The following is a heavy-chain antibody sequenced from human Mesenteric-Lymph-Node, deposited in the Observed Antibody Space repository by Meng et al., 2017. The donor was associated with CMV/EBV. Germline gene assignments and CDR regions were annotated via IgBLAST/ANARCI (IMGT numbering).Heavy chain of an antibody. CDR3: AREMYSSSWPIFDY. CDR1: GFTFSSYW. D-gene: IGHD6-13*01. Sequence: ESLKISCAASGFTFSSYWMHWVRQAPGKGLVWVSRINSDGSSTSYADSVKGRFTISRDNAKNTLYLQMNSLRAEDTAVYYCAREMYSSSWPIFDYWGQGTLVTVSS. J-gene: IGHJ4*02. V-gene: IGHV3-74*01. CDR2: INSDGSST.